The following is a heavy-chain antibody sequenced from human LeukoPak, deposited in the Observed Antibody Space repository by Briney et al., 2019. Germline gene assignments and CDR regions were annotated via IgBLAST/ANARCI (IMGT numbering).Heavy chain of an antibody. D-gene: IGHD2-2*01. CDR2: ICNSGST. CDR3: ARHPQGYCSSTSCENDAFDI. CDR1: GYSISSGYY. J-gene: IGHJ3*02. Sequence: SETLSLTCAVSGYSISSGYYWGWLRQPPGKGLEWFASICNSGSTYYNPSLKSRVTISVDTSKNQFSLKLSSVTAADTAVYYCARHPQGYCSSTSCENDAFDIWGQGTMVTVSS. V-gene: IGHV4-38-2*01.